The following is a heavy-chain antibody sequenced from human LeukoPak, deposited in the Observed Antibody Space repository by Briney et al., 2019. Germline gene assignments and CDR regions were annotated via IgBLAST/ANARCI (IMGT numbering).Heavy chain of an antibody. D-gene: IGHD3-22*01. V-gene: IGHV4-39*01. Sequence: SETLSLTCTVSGGSIISSNYFWGWIRQSPGKGLEWIGNFYYGGSTYYKPPLKSRVTISVDTAKNQFSLKLTSVTAADTAVYYCSGRLNYYDNSGYYSSFDYWGQGTLVTVSS. CDR1: GGSIISSNYF. CDR2: FYYGGST. CDR3: SGRLNYYDNSGYYSSFDY. J-gene: IGHJ4*02.